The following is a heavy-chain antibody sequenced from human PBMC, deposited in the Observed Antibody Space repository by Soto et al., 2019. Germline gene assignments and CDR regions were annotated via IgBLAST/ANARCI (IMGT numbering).Heavy chain of an antibody. D-gene: IGHD2-2*01. Sequence: GESLTILSTAAGDSFAGHWIAWVRQMPGKGLEWMGIIYPSDSDIRYRPSFQGQVTISVDKSISTAYLQWSSLKASDTATYYCARQDYSNYRGGMDVWGQGTTVTVSS. CDR2: IYPSDSDI. CDR3: ARQDYSNYRGGMDV. V-gene: IGHV5-51*01. J-gene: IGHJ6*02. CDR1: GDSFAGHW.